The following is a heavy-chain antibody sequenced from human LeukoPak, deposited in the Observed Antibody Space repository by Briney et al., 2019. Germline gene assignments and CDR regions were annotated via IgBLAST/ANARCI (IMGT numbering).Heavy chain of an antibody. CDR2: ISYDGSNK. V-gene: IGHV3-30*18. D-gene: IGHD3-10*01. J-gene: IGHJ4*02. CDR1: GFTFSSYG. Sequence: QAGGSLRLSCAASGFTFSSYGMHWVRQAPGKGLEWVAVISYDGSNKYYADSVKGRFTISRDNSKNTLYLQMNSLRAEDTAVYYCAKSLLWFGESRRWTNLDYWGQGTLVTVSS. CDR3: AKSLLWFGESRRWTNLDY.